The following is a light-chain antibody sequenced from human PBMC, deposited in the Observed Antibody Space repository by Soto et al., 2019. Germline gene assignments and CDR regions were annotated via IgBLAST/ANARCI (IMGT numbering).Light chain of an antibody. CDR3: QQYNNWPWT. CDR1: QSISSN. J-gene: IGKJ1*01. Sequence: IVMTQSPSTLSVSPWERATLSCMASQSISSNLAWYQQKPGQAPRLLIYGASTRATGIPARFSGSGSGTEFTLTISSLQSEDFAVYYCQQYNNWPWTFGQGTKVDIK. V-gene: IGKV3-15*01. CDR2: GAS.